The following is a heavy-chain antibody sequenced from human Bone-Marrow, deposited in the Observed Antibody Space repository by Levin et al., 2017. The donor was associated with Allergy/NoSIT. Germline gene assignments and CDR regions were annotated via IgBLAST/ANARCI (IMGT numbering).Heavy chain of an antibody. CDR3: ARDQWLSYCYYGMDV. D-gene: IGHD2-8*01. J-gene: IGHJ6*02. Sequence: GESLKISCSVSGFTFSDSPMHWVRQAPGKGLEWVAFISFDGRNTYYADSVKGRFIISRDISLDTLYLQMNSLRVEDTAVYFCARDQWLSYCYYGMDVWGQGTTVTVSS. V-gene: IGHV3-30*04. CDR1: GFTFSDSP. CDR2: ISFDGRNT.